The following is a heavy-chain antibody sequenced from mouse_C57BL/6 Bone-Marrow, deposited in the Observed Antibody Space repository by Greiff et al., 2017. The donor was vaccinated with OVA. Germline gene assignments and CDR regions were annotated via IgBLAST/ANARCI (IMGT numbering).Heavy chain of an antibody. CDR1: GFTFSSYA. CDR2: ISDGGSYT. CDR3: ARENYDLFDY. V-gene: IGHV5-4*01. Sequence: EVKVEESGGGLVKPGGSLKLSCAASGFTFSSYAMSWVRQTPEKRLEWVATISDGGSYTYYPDNVKGRFTISRDNAKNNLYLQMSHLKSEDTAMYYCARENYDLFDYWGQGTTLTVSS. J-gene: IGHJ2*01. D-gene: IGHD2-4*01.